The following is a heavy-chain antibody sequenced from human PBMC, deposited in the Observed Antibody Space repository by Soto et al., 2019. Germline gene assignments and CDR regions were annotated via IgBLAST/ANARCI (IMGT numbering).Heavy chain of an antibody. CDR1: GGSISSSSYY. Sequence: QLQLQESGPGLVKPSETLSLTCTVSGGSISSSSYYWGWIRQPPGKGLEWIGSIYYSGSTYYNPSLKSRVTISVDTSKNQFSLKLSSVTAADTAVYYCARQGGWLRDLVVDYWGQGTLVTGSS. J-gene: IGHJ4*02. CDR3: ARQGGWLRDLVVDY. CDR2: IYYSGST. D-gene: IGHD5-12*01. V-gene: IGHV4-39*01.